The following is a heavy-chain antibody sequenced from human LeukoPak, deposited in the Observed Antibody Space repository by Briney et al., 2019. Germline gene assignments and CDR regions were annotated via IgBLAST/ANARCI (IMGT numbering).Heavy chain of an antibody. CDR1: GFTFSSYS. Sequence: GQSLRLSCAPSGFTFSSYSINWVRQAAGKGLEWVSSIRRSSTYIYYADSVKGRFTISRDNAKNSLYLQMNSLRAEDTAVYYCARVKTSYCSGSYYGMHVWGQGTTVTVSS. J-gene: IGHJ6*02. CDR3: ARVKTSYCSGSYYGMHV. D-gene: IGHD3-10*01. V-gene: IGHV3-21*01. CDR2: IRRSSTYI.